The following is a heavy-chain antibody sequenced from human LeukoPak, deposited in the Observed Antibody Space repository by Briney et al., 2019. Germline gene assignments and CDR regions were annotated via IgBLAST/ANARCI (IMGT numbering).Heavy chain of an antibody. D-gene: IGHD1-7*01. Sequence: GASVKVSCKASGYTFTDSYMDWVRQAPGQGLEWMGWINPNSGDTNYAQKFQGRVTTTRDTSISTAYMELSRLTSDDTAVYYCTRDINWNYGYWGQGTLVTVSS. CDR1: GYTFTDSY. J-gene: IGHJ4*02. CDR3: TRDINWNYGY. CDR2: INPNSGDT. V-gene: IGHV1-2*02.